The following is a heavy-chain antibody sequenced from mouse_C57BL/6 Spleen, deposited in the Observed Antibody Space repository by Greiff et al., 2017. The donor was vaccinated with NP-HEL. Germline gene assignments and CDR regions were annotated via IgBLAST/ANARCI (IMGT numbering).Heavy chain of an antibody. V-gene: IGHV5-16*01. Sequence: EVQRVESEGGLVQPGSSMKLSCTASGFTFSDYYMAWVRQVPEKGLEWVANINYDGSSTYYLDSLKSRFIISRDNAKNILYLQMSSLKSEDTATYYCARVVENWYFDVWGTGTTVTVSS. J-gene: IGHJ1*03. CDR3: ARVVENWYFDV. CDR2: INYDGSST. CDR1: GFTFSDYY.